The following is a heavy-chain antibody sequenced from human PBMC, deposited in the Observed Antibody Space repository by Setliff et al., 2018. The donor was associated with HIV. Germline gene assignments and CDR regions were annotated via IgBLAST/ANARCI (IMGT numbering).Heavy chain of an antibody. CDR3: ARDPGYSSGWSGTTFDY. CDR2: IYYSGST. J-gene: IGHJ4*02. V-gene: IGHV4-61*01. CDR1: GGSISSSSYY. D-gene: IGHD6-19*01. Sequence: SETLSLTCTVSGGSISSSSYYWSWVRQPPGKGLEWIGYIYYSGSTNYNPSLKSRVTISVATSKHQFSLKLSSVTAADTAVYYCARDPGYSSGWSGTTFDYWGQGTLVTVSS.